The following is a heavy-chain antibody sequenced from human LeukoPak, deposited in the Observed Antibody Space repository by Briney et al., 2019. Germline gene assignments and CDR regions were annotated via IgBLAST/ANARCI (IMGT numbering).Heavy chain of an antibody. V-gene: IGHV3-7*01. CDR1: GFTFSSYW. CDR2: IKQDGSEK. Sequence: GGSLRLSCAASGFTFSSYWMSWVRQAPGKGLEWVANIKQDGSEKYYVDSVKGRFTISRDNAKNSLHLQMNSLRAEDTAVYYCAREAGYSSGWYAETRGYYFDYWGQGTLVTVSS. D-gene: IGHD6-19*01. CDR3: AREAGYSSGWYAETRGYYFDY. J-gene: IGHJ4*02.